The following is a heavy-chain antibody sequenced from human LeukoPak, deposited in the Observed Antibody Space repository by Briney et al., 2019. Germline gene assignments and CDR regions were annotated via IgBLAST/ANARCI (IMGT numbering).Heavy chain of an antibody. J-gene: IGHJ4*02. V-gene: IGHV3-33*01. D-gene: IGHD6-19*01. Sequence: GGSLRLSCAASGFTFSSYGMHWVRQAPGKGLEWVAVIWYDGSNKYYADSVKGRFTISRDNSKNTLYPQMNSLRAEDTAVYYCARDLWDIAVAGAFDYWGQGTLVTVSS. CDR2: IWYDGSNK. CDR3: ARDLWDIAVAGAFDY. CDR1: GFTFSSYG.